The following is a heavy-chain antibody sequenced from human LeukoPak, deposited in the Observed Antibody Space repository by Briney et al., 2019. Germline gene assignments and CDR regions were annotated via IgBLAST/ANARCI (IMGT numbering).Heavy chain of an antibody. CDR2: INNSGSP. Sequence: SETLSLTCAVSGGSFSGYYWSWVGQPPGKGLEGMGEINNSGSPNYTPSLKIRVPLSVDTSKTQFSLKLTSVTAADTAVYYCARGPYTSSRYDDWGQGTLVTVSS. D-gene: IGHD6-13*01. J-gene: IGHJ4*02. CDR3: ARGPYTSSRYDD. V-gene: IGHV4-34*01. CDR1: GGSFSGYY.